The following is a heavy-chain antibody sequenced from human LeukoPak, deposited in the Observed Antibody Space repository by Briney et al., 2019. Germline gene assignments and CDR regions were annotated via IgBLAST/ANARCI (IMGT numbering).Heavy chain of an antibody. J-gene: IGHJ4*02. CDR1: GYTFTGYY. D-gene: IGHD3-22*01. CDR2: INPNSGGT. Sequence: ASVKVSCKASGYTFTGYYMHWVRQAPGQGLEWMGWINPNSGGTNYAQKFQGRVTMTRDTSISTAYMELSRLRSDDTAVYYCARAWGQYYYDSSGYSNLDYWGQGTLATVSS. V-gene: IGHV1-2*02. CDR3: ARAWGQYYYDSSGYSNLDY.